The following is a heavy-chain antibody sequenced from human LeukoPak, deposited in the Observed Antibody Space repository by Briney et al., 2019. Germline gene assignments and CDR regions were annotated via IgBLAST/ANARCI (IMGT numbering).Heavy chain of an antibody. D-gene: IGHD6-25*01. Sequence: SETLSLTCTVSGGSISSSSYYWGWIRQPPGKGLEWIGSIYYSGSAYYSPSLKSRVTVSIDTSKNQFSLKLNSVTAADTAVYYCARQSTIAAARIDPWGQGTLVTVSS. CDR1: GGSISSSSYY. CDR2: IYYSGSA. CDR3: ARQSTIAAARIDP. V-gene: IGHV4-39*01. J-gene: IGHJ5*02.